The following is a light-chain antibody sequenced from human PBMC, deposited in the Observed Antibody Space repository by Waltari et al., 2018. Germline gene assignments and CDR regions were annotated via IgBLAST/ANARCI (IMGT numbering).Light chain of an antibody. Sequence: QSDLTQPPSASGSRGQSVTISCTGTSTDVGGYNYVSWYQQYPGKVPKLIIYDVTKRPSGVPARFSGSKSGNEASLTVSGLQAEDEAVYFCSSFAPSNTVVFGGGTKLTVL. CDR3: SSFAPSNTVV. J-gene: IGLJ2*01. CDR1: STDVGGYNY. V-gene: IGLV2-8*01. CDR2: DVT.